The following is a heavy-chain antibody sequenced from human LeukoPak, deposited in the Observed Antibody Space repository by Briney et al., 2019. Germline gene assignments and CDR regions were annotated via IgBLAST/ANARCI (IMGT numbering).Heavy chain of an antibody. J-gene: IGHJ4*02. CDR3: ARDRRWLAAFDY. Sequence: GRSLRLSCAASGFTFSSYAMHWVRQAPGKGQEWVAVISYDGSNKYYADSVKGRFAISRDNSKNTLYLQMNSLRAEDTAVYYCARDRRWLAAFDYWGQGTLVTVSS. CDR2: ISYDGSNK. CDR1: GFTFSSYA. V-gene: IGHV3-30*09. D-gene: IGHD2-15*01.